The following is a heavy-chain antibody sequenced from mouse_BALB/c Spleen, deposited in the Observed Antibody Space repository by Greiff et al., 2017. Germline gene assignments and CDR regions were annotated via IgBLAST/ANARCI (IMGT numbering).Heavy chain of an antibody. J-gene: IGHJ4*01. CDR2: IWGDGST. D-gene: IGHD2-10*01. CDR3: ARTYYGNLYAMDY. CDR1: GFSLTGYG. Sequence: VKLMESGPGLVAPSQSLSITCTVSGFSLTGYGVNWVRQPPGKGLEWLGMIWGDGSTDYNSALKSRLSISKDNSKSQVFLKMNSLQTDDTARYYCARTYYGNLYAMDYWGQGTSVTVSS. V-gene: IGHV2-6-7*01.